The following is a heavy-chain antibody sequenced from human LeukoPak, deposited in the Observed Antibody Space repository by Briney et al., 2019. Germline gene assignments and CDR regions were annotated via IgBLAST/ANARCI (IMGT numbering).Heavy chain of an antibody. CDR1: GFTFDDYA. V-gene: IGHV3-9*01. D-gene: IGHD3-22*01. CDR2: ISWNSGSI. J-gene: IGHJ1*01. CDR3: ATYSSLNRREFQY. Sequence: PGGSLRLSCAASGFTFDDYAMHWVRQAPGKGLEWVSGISWNSGSIGYADSVKGRFTISSDNAKNSLYLQMNSLRAEDTAVYYCATYSSLNRREFQYWGQGTLLTVSS.